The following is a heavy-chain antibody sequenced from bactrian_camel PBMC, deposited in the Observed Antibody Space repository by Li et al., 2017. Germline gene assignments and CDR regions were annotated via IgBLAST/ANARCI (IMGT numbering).Heavy chain of an antibody. J-gene: IGHJ6*01. V-gene: IGHV3S40*01. CDR2: IRSGGDNT. Sequence: VQLVESGGGLVQPGGSLRLSCVASGFFFSSYTMNWVRQAPGKGLEWVSTIRSGGDNTYYLDSVNGRFTISRDNAKNTVYLQMNSLRREDTAVYYCVRRLWNSDLSFGYWGQGTQVTVS. D-gene: IGHD4*01. CDR1: GFFFSSYT. CDR3: VRRLWNSDLSFGY.